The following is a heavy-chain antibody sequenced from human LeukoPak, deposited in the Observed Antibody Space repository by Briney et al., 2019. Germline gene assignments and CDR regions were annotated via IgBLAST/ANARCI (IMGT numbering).Heavy chain of an antibody. Sequence: SVKVSSKAPGYTFSSYDFNWVRQATRQGGEWMGWMNPNSGNTCYAQKFQGRVTMTRNTSISTAYMELSSLRSEDTAVYYCARNPSYGFVSYYYYYMDVWGKGTTVTVSS. D-gene: IGHD5-18*01. CDR1: GYTFSSYD. CDR3: ARNPSYGFVSYYYYYMDV. CDR2: MNPNSGNT. J-gene: IGHJ6*03. V-gene: IGHV1-8*01.